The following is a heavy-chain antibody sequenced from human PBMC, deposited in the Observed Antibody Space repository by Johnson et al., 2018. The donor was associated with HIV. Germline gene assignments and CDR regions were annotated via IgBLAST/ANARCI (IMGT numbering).Heavy chain of an antibody. V-gene: IGHV3-66*01. CDR3: AKEAGNSSWIPLYDAFDI. J-gene: IGHJ3*02. D-gene: IGHD6-13*01. CDR1: GFSVSSNH. Sequence: VQLVESGGGLVQPGGSLRLSCAASGFSVSSNHMTWVRQAPGKGLEWVSVIYTGDSTYYADSVRGRFTVSRDNSKNTLYLQMNSLRADDTAVYYCAKEAGNSSWIPLYDAFDIWGQGTMVTVSS. CDR2: IYTGDST.